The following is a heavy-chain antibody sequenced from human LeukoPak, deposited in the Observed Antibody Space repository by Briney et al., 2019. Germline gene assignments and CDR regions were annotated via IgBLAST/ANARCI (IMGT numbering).Heavy chain of an antibody. V-gene: IGHV4-30-4*08. CDR2: IYYSGST. CDR1: GGSISSGDYY. CDR3: ARVKYTTRPFDY. J-gene: IGHJ4*02. D-gene: IGHD1-1*01. Sequence: PPQTLSLTCTVSGGSISSGDYYWSWIRQPPGKGLEWIGYIYYSGSTYYNPSLKSRLTISVDTSKNQFSLKLSSVTAADTAVYYCARVKYTTRPFDYWGQGTLVTVSS.